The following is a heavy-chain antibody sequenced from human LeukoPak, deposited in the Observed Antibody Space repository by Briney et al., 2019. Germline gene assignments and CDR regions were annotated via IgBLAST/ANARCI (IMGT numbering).Heavy chain of an antibody. CDR1: GFTFSSYG. J-gene: IGHJ4*02. V-gene: IGHV3-30*18. CDR3: AKPIRGQLVIDY. Sequence: GRSLRLSCAASGFTFSSYGMHWVRQAPGKGLERVAVISYDGSNKYYADSVKGRFTISRDNSMNTLYLQMNSLRAEDTAVYYCAKPIRGQLVIDYWGQGTLVTVSS. D-gene: IGHD6-13*01. CDR2: ISYDGSNK.